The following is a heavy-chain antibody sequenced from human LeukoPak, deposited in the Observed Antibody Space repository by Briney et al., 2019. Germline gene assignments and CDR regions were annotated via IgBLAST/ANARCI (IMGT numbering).Heavy chain of an antibody. V-gene: IGHV3-66*01. D-gene: IGHD3-3*01. CDR1: GFTVSSNY. CDR3: ARALDLRAPRSGFDY. Sequence: PGGSLRPSCAASGFTVSSNYMSWVRQAPGKGLEWVSVIYSGGSTYYADSVKGRFTISRDNSKNTLYLQMNSLRAEDTAVYYCARALDLRAPRSGFDYWGQGTLVTVSS. CDR2: IYSGGST. J-gene: IGHJ4*02.